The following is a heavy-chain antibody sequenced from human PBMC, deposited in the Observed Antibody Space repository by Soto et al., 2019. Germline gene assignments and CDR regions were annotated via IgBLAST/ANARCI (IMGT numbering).Heavy chain of an antibody. J-gene: IGHJ3*02. D-gene: IGHD3-9*01. CDR2: ISHGGNT. CDR3: ARTSYDILTGRLDAFDI. Sequence: PSETLSLTCNVSGGSINNGGYSWSWLRQPPGKGLEWIGYISHGGNTYYNPSLRSRVIMSIDKSKNHFSLGLKSVTAADTATYYCARTSYDILTGRLDAFDIWGQGTMVTASS. CDR1: GGSINNGGYS. V-gene: IGHV4-30-2*01.